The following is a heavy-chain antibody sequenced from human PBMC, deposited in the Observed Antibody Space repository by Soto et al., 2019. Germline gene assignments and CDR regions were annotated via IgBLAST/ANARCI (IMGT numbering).Heavy chain of an antibody. Sequence: GGSLRLSCAASGFTFSSYGMHWVRQAPGKGLEWVAVISYDGSNKYYADSVKGRFTISRDNSKNTLYLQMNSLRAEDTAVYYCAKDRVILVVPAAMHYYYYGMDVWGQGTTVTVSS. D-gene: IGHD2-2*01. CDR3: AKDRVILVVPAAMHYYYYGMDV. CDR2: ISYDGSNK. J-gene: IGHJ6*02. CDR1: GFTFSSYG. V-gene: IGHV3-30*18.